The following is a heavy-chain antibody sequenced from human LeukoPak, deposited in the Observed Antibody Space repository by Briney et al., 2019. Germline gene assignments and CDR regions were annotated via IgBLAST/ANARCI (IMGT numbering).Heavy chain of an antibody. CDR3: AKAVVQVISQHYFDY. CDR1: GFTFSSYW. Sequence: SGGSLRLSCEASGFTFSSYWMHWVRQAPGKGLEWVSGISGSGVSTYYADSVKGRFTISRDNSKNTLHLRMNSLRAEDTAVYYCAKAVVQVISQHYFDYWGQGTLVTVSS. V-gene: IGHV3-23*01. J-gene: IGHJ4*02. CDR2: ISGSGVST. D-gene: IGHD3-22*01.